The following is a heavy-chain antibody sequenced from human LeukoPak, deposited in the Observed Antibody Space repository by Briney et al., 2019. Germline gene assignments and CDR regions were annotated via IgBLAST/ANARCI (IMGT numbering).Heavy chain of an antibody. CDR3: ARDHRYPNYYYYYYMDV. D-gene: IGHD2-15*01. CDR2: IRGSGGST. CDR1: GFTFSRYG. V-gene: IGHV3-23*01. J-gene: IGHJ6*03. Sequence: GGSLRLSCEASGFTFSRYGMGWVRQAPGKGLEWVSAIRGSGGSTYYADSVKGRFTISRDNSKNSLYLQMNSLRAEDTAVYYCARDHRYPNYYYYYYMDVWGKGTTVTVSS.